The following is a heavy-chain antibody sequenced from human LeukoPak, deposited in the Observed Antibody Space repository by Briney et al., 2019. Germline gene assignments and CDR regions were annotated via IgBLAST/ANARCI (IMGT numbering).Heavy chain of an antibody. CDR2: IYTSGST. CDR1: GGSISSYY. V-gene: IGHV4-4*07. J-gene: IGHJ3*02. CDR3: ARGPDYYDSSGYVRGAFDI. D-gene: IGHD3-22*01. Sequence: SETLSLTCTVSGGSISSYYWSWIRQPAGKGLEWIGRIYTSGSTNYNPSLKSRVTMSVDTSRNQFSLKLSSVTAADTAVYYCARGPDYYDSSGYVRGAFDIWGQGTMATVSS.